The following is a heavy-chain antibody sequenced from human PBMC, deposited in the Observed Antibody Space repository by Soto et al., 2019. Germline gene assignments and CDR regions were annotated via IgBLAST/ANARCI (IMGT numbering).Heavy chain of an antibody. J-gene: IGHJ4*02. CDR1: GFTFSSYA. V-gene: IGHV3-30-3*01. CDR2: ISYDGSNK. Sequence: TGGSLRLSCAASGFTFSSYAMHWVRQAPGKGLEWVAVISYDGSNKYYADSVKGRFTISRDNSKNTLYLQMNSLRAEDTAVYYCARAGYCGGDCYSTDYWGQGTLVTVSS. D-gene: IGHD2-21*02. CDR3: ARAGYCGGDCYSTDY.